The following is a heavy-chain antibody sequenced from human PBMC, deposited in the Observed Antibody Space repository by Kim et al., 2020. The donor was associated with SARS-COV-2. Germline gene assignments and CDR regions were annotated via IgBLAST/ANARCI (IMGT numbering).Heavy chain of an antibody. Sequence: LSLTCAASGFTFSSYSMNWVRQAPGKGLEWVSSISSSSSYIYYADSVKGRFTISRDNAKNSLYLQMNSLRAEDTAVYYCARDKSDFNWFDPWGQGTLVTVSS. CDR3: ARDKSDFNWFDP. J-gene: IGHJ5*02. CDR1: GFTFSSYS. V-gene: IGHV3-21*01. CDR2: ISSSSSYI.